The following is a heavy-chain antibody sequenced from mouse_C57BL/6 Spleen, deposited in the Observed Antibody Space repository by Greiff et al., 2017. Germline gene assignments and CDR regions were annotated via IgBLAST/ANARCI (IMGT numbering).Heavy chain of an antibody. CDR1: GYTFTSYW. V-gene: IGHV1-69*01. J-gene: IGHJ1*03. CDR2: IDPSDSYT. D-gene: IGHD2-3*01. Sequence: QVQLQQPGAELVMPGASVKLSCKASGYTFTSYWMHWVKQRPGQGLEWIGEIDPSDSYTNYNQKFKGKSTLTVDKSSSTAYMQLSSLTSEDSAVYYCARNGWLLPSYWYFDVWGTGTTVTVSS. CDR3: ARNGWLLPSYWYFDV.